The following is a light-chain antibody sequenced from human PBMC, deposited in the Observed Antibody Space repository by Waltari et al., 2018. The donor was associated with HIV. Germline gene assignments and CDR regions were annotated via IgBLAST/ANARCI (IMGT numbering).Light chain of an antibody. CDR1: NSNSGTRD. V-gene: IGLV1-40*01. CDR2: NTN. CDR3: QSSDSTLSGSV. J-gene: IGLJ2*01. Sequence: QSVLTQPPSVSGAPGQRVNLSCTGSNSNSGTRDVHWYQQFPGTAPPLLIYNTNRRPSGLPDRFSGSKSGTSASLAITGLQAEDEADYFCQSSDSTLSGSVFGGGTKLTVL.